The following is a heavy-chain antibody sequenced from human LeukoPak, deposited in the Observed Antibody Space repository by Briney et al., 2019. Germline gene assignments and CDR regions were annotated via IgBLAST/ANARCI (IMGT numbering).Heavy chain of an antibody. Sequence: GASVKVSCKASGYTFTGYYMHWVRQAPGQGLEWMGWINPNSGGTNYAQKFQGRVTMTRDTSISTAYMELSRLRSDDTAVYYCARCALEDYDYVWGSYRHNEYLPDYWGQGTLVTVSS. D-gene: IGHD3-16*02. CDR1: GYTFTGYY. CDR3: ARCALEDYDYVWGSYRHNEYLPDY. J-gene: IGHJ4*02. CDR2: INPNSGGT. V-gene: IGHV1-2*02.